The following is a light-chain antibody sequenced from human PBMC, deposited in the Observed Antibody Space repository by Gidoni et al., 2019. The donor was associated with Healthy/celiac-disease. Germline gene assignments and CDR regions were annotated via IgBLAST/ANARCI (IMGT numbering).Light chain of an antibody. J-gene: IGKJ1*01. CDR2: KAS. V-gene: IGKV1-5*03. CDR1: QSISSW. Sequence: DIQMTQSPSTLSASVGDRVTIACRASQSISSWVAWYQQKPGKAPKLLIYKASSLESGVPSRFSGSGSGTEFTLTISILQPDYFATYYCQQYNSYSWTFGQGTKVEIK. CDR3: QQYNSYSWT.